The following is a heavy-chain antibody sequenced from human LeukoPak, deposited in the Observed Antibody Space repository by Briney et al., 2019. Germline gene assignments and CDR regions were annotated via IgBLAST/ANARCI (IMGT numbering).Heavy chain of an antibody. V-gene: IGHV4-39*07. D-gene: IGHD6-13*01. CDR3: ARADYSSTWSHDYYYMDV. CDR1: GGSISSSSYY. J-gene: IGHJ6*03. CDR2: IYHSGST. Sequence: SETLSLTCTVSGGSISSSSYYWGWIRQPPGKGLEWSGSIYHSGSTYYNPSLKSRVTISVDTSKNQFSLKLSSVTAADTAGYYCARADYSSTWSHDYYYMDVWGKGTTVTVSS.